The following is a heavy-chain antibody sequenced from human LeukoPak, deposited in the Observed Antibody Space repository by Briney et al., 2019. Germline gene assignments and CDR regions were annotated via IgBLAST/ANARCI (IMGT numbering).Heavy chain of an antibody. J-gene: IGHJ5*02. D-gene: IGHD3-10*01. CDR3: AKWRIYYGSGSYNTRENWFDP. CDR2: LSGDSRYA. CDR1: GFTFGSYG. V-gene: IGHV3-23*01. Sequence: PGGTLRLSCAASGFTFGSYGMNWLRQAPGTGLEWVSALSGDSRYAYYRDSVKGRFTTSRDNSKNTLYLQMNSLRAEDTAVYYCAKWRIYYGSGSYNTRENWFDPWGQGTLVTVSS.